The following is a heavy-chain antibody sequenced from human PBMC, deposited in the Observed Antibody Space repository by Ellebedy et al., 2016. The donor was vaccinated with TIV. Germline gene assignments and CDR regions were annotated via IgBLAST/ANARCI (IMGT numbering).Heavy chain of an antibody. V-gene: IGHV3-74*01. CDR3: ARSGNYYDSSGYSY. CDR2: INSDGSST. D-gene: IGHD3-22*01. Sequence: GESLKISCAASGFTFSSYWMHWVRQAPGKGLVWVSRINSDGSSTSYADSVKGRFTISRDNAKNTLYLQMNSLRAEDTAVYYCARSGNYYDSSGYSYWGQGTLVTVSS. CDR1: GFTFSSYW. J-gene: IGHJ4*02.